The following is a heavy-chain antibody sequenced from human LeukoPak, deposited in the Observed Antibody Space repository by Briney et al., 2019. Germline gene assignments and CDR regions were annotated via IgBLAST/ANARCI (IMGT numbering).Heavy chain of an antibody. V-gene: IGHV3-48*04. D-gene: IGHD3-22*01. J-gene: IGHJ4*02. Sequence: GGSLRLSCAASGFTFSSYSMNWVRQAPGKGLEWVSYISSSSTIYYADSVKGRFTISRDNAKNSLYLQMNSLRAEDTAVYYCASGDSFDSSGYSPDYWGQGTLVTVSS. CDR3: ASGDSFDSSGYSPDY. CDR2: ISSSSTI. CDR1: GFTFSSYS.